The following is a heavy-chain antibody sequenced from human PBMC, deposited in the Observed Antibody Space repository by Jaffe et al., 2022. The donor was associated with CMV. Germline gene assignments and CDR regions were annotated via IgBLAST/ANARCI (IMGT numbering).Heavy chain of an antibody. Sequence: EVQLVESGGGLVKPGGSLRLSCAASGFTFSSYSMNWVRQAPGKGLEWVSSISSSSSYIYYADSVKGRFTISRDNAKNSLYLQMNSLRAEDTAVYYCATSTVATISYWGQGTLVTVSS. J-gene: IGHJ4*02. CDR3: ATSTVATISY. V-gene: IGHV3-21*01. D-gene: IGHD5-12*01. CDR2: ISSSSSYI. CDR1: GFTFSSYS.